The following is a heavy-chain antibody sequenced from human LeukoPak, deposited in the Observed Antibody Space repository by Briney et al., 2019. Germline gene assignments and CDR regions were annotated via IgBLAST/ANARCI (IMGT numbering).Heavy chain of an antibody. CDR3: ARDKYYYGSGSYRRHYYYYMDV. V-gene: IGHV4-34*01. J-gene: IGHJ6*03. CDR1: GGSFSGYY. D-gene: IGHD3-10*01. CDR2: INHSGST. Sequence: SETLSLTCAVYGGSFSGYYWSWIRQPPGKGLEWIGEINHSGSTNCNPSLKSRVTISVDTSKNQFSLKLSSVTAADTAVYYCARDKYYYGSGSYRRHYYYYMDVWGKGTTVTVSS.